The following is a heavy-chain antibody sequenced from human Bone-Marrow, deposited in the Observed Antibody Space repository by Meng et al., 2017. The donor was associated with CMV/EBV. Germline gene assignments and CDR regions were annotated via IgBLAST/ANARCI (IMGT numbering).Heavy chain of an antibody. V-gene: IGHV3-53*01. CDR3: VRGFDP. Sequence: SLRLSCSASGFLVSSHYMSWVRQAPGKGLEWVSVIYSVGTTHYADSVKGRFTISRDNSENMLYLQMNSLRVEDTAVYYCVRGFDPGGQGTLVTVSS. CDR2: IYSVGTT. CDR1: GFLVSSHY. J-gene: IGHJ5*02.